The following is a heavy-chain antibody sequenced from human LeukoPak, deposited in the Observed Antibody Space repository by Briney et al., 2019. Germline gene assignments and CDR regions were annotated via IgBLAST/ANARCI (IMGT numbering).Heavy chain of an antibody. CDR1: GASISRYY. CDR2: MQYSGAT. D-gene: IGHD2-2*01. Sequence: SETLSLTCTVSGASISRYYWSWIRQSPGMGLEWIAYMQYSGATNYNPSLKSRVTLSVDTSKSQFSLKLNSVTAADTAVYFCAGGGYCSRSNCFAPLLDYWGQGKLVTVSS. V-gene: IGHV4-59*01. CDR3: AGGGYCSRSNCFAPLLDY. J-gene: IGHJ4*02.